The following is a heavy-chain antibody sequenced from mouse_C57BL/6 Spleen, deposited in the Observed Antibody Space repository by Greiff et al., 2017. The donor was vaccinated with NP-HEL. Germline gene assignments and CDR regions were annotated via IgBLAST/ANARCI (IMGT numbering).Heavy chain of an antibody. CDR3: ARRTAQAPFAY. D-gene: IGHD3-2*02. Sequence: QVQLKQPGAELVKPGVSVKLSCKASGYTFTSYWMQWVKQRPGQGLEWIGEIDPSDSYTNYNQKFKGKATLTVDTSSSTAYMQLSSLTSEDSAVYYCARRTAQAPFAYWGQGTLVTVSA. J-gene: IGHJ3*01. CDR2: IDPSDSYT. V-gene: IGHV1-50*01. CDR1: GYTFTSYW.